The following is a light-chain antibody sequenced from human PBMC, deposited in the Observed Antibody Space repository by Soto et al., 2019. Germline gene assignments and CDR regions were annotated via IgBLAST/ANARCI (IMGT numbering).Light chain of an antibody. J-gene: IGKJ2*01. CDR2: GAS. V-gene: IGKV3-20*01. CDR1: QSVSRSY. CDR3: QQYGSSPYT. Sequence: EIVLTQSPGTLSLSPGERATLSCRASQSVSRSYLAWYQQKPGQAPRLLIYGASSRATGIPDRFSGSGSATDFPLTISSLEPEDFAVYYGQQYGSSPYTFGQGTKLEIK.